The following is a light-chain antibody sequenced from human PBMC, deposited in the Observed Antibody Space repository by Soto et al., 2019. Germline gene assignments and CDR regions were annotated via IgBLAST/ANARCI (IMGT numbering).Light chain of an antibody. CDR1: QRVSGW. Sequence: DIQMTQSPSTLSATVGDTVTVTCRASQRVSGWMAWYQQKPGEAPKLLIYDASDLPGGVPSSFSGSGSVTKFTLTIASLQPDDFATYYCQQYETFSGTFGPGNKVEI. J-gene: IGKJ1*01. CDR3: QQYETFSGT. V-gene: IGKV1-5*01. CDR2: DAS.